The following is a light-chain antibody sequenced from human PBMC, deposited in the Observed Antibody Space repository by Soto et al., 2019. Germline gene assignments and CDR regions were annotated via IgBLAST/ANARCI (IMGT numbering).Light chain of an antibody. Sequence: QLVLTQSPSASASLGASVKLTCTLSSGHSNYAIAWHQQQPEKGPRYLMKLNSDGSHSKGDGIPDRFSGYSSGAERYLTISSLQSEDEADYYCQTWGTGVVFGGGTKLTVI. CDR3: QTWGTGVV. V-gene: IGLV4-69*01. CDR1: SGHSNYA. J-gene: IGLJ2*01. CDR2: LNSDGSH.